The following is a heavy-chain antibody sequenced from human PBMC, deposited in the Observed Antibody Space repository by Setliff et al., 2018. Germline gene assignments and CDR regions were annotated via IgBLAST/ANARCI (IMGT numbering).Heavy chain of an antibody. CDR3: ARTCSGSGCYAGLES. CDR2: LHPNGITT. Sequence: GGSLRLSCVTSGFTLSRFWMHWVRQVPGKGLVWVSRLHPNGITTRYADSVKGRFTIYRDMAENTLYLQMNNLRPEDTAVYYCARTCSGSGCYAGLESWGQGTPVTVSS. D-gene: IGHD2-15*01. V-gene: IGHV3-74*01. J-gene: IGHJ4*02. CDR1: GFTLSRFW.